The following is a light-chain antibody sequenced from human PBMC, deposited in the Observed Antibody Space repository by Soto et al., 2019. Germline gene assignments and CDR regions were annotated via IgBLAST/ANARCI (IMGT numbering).Light chain of an antibody. CDR2: EVS. J-gene: IGLJ3*02. Sequence: QSALTQPASVSGSPGQSITISCTGTSSDVGNYNYVSWYQQHPGKAPKLMIYEVSNRPSGVSNRFSGSKSGNTASLTISGLQAEDEADYYCGSYTSSSTWVFGGGTKLT. CDR1: SSDVGNYNY. V-gene: IGLV2-14*01. CDR3: GSYTSSSTWV.